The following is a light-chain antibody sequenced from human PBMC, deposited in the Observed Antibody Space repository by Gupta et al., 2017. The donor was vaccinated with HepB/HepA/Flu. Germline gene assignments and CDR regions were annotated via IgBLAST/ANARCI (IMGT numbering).Light chain of an antibody. J-gene: IGKJ1*01. V-gene: IGKV1-5*03. CDR2: RAS. CDR3: QEVSRSSWT. CDR1: QSISDW. Sequence: DIQMTQSPSTLSASVGDRVTITCRASQSISDWLAWYQQKPGKAPNLLIYRASTLESGVPSRFSGSGSGTEFTLTISSPQPDDFATYYCQEVSRSSWTFGQGTKVEIK.